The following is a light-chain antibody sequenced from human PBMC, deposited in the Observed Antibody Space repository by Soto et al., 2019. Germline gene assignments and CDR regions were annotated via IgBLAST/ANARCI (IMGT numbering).Light chain of an antibody. Sequence: QSALTQPASVSGSPGQSITISCTGTSSDVAAYNFVSWYQQHPGEVPKLMIYEVIKRPSGISDRFSGSKSGNTASLTISGLQAEAEADYYCSAYTHSNTVIFGGGTKVTVL. V-gene: IGLV2-14*03. CDR2: EVI. CDR3: SAYTHSNTVI. J-gene: IGLJ2*01. CDR1: SSDVAAYNF.